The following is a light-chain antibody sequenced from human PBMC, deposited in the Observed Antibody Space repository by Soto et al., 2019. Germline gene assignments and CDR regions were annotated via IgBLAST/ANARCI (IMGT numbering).Light chain of an antibody. CDR1: SGSIASNY. CDR3: QSHDTTNVV. CDR2: EDN. V-gene: IGLV6-57*02. J-gene: IGLJ3*02. Sequence: NFMLTQPHSESESPGKTVTISCTGSSGSIASNYVQWYQQRPGSAPTTVIYEDNKRPSGVPDRFSGSVDTSSNSASLIISGLKTEDEADYYCQSHDTTNVVFGRGTKLTVL.